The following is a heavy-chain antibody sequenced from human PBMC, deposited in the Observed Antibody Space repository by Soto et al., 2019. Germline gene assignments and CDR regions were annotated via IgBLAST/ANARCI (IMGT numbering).Heavy chain of an antibody. J-gene: IGHJ6*02. CDR2: IWYDGSNK. CDR1: GFTFSSYG. CDR3: ARDLRMDYYGMDV. D-gene: IGHD2-8*01. V-gene: IGHV3-33*01. Sequence: QVQLVESGGGVVQPGRSLRLSCAASGFTFSSYGMHWVRQAPGKGLEWVAVIWYDGSNKYYADSVKGRFTISRDNSKNTLYLQMNSLRAEDTAVYYCARDLRMDYYGMDVWGPGTTVTVSS.